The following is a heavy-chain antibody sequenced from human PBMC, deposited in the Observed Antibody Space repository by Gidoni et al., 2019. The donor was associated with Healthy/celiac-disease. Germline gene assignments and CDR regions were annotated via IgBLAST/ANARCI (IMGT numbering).Heavy chain of an antibody. J-gene: IGHJ5*02. CDR1: GFTFSGSA. Sequence: EVQLVESGGGLVQPGGSLKLSCAASGFTFSGSAMHWVRQASGKGLEWVGRIRSKANSSATAYAASVKGRFTISRDDSKNTAYLQMNSLKTEDTAVYYCTRPWDDYGDYSPYNWFDPWGQGTLVTVSS. D-gene: IGHD4-17*01. V-gene: IGHV3-73*02. CDR3: TRPWDDYGDYSPYNWFDP. CDR2: IRSKANSSAT.